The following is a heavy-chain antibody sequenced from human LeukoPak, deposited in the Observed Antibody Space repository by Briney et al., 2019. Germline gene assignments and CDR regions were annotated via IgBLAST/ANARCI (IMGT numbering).Heavy chain of an antibody. CDR1: GFTFSSYG. V-gene: IGHV3-30*18. D-gene: IGHD2-21*01. CDR2: ISSDGSNK. Sequence: PGGSLRLSCAASGFTFSSYGMHWVRQATGKGLDWVAVISSDGSNKYYADSVKGRFTISRDNTKNTLYLQMDSLRTEDTAVYYCAKDPGWRQVIPMHFDYWGQGTLVTVSS. CDR3: AKDPGWRQVIPMHFDY. J-gene: IGHJ4*02.